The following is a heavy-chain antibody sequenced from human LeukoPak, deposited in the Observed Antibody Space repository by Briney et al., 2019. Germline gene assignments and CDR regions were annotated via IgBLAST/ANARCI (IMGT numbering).Heavy chain of an antibody. V-gene: IGHV1-46*01. J-gene: IGHJ4*02. Sequence: ASVKVSCKASGGTFSSYAISWVRQAPGQGLEWMGIINPSSGSTNYAQKFQGRVTMTRDTSTSTVYMELSSLRSEDTAVYYCARGWDYYGRSGPYYWGQGTLVTVSS. CDR1: GGTFSSYA. D-gene: IGHD3-22*01. CDR3: ARGWDYYGRSGPYY. CDR2: INPSSGST.